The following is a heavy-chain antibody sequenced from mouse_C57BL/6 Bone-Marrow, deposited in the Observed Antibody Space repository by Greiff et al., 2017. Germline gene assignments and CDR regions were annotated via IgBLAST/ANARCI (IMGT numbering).Heavy chain of an antibody. J-gene: IGHJ3*01. D-gene: IGHD1-1*01. Sequence: VQLQQSGPELVKPGASVKISCKASGYAFSSSWMKWVKQRPGKGLEWIGRIYPGDGDTNYNGKFKGKAKLTADKSSSTAYMQLISLTSEDSAVYFCATYYCGSISCAYWRQGTLVTVS. CDR2: IYPGDGDT. V-gene: IGHV1-82*01. CDR3: ATYYCGSISCAY. CDR1: GYAFSSSW.